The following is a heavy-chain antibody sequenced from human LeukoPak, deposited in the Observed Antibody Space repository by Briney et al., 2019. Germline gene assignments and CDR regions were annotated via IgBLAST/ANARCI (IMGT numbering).Heavy chain of an antibody. D-gene: IGHD3-22*01. J-gene: IGHJ4*02. CDR2: IRNSIDGGTT. CDR3: TTREAMYYYDSSGYYRNRYFDY. Sequence: GGSLRLSCTASGFTFSNAWMSWVRQAPGKGLEWVGHIRNSIDGGTTDYAAPVKGRFTISRDDSKNTLYLQMNSLKTEDTAVYYCTTREAMYYYDSSGYYRNRYFDYWGQGTLVTVSA. CDR1: GFTFSNAW. V-gene: IGHV3-15*01.